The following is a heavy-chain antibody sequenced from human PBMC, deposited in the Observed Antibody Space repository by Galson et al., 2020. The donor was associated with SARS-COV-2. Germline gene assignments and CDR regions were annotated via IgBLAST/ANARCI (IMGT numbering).Heavy chain of an antibody. V-gene: IGHV4-34*01. Sequence: ETSETLSLTCAVYVGSFSGFSWSWVRQSPGKGLEWIGEINHSGSANYNPSLKSRVTISVDTSKNQFSLKLTSVTAAETGVYFCPRGRIGVVPGPILGLGPYYGYYAMDVWVHGTTITGAS. CDR1: VGSFSGFS. CDR3: PRGRIGVVPGPILGLGPYYGYYAMDV. J-gene: IGHJ6*02. CDR2: INHSGSA. D-gene: IGHD2-2*01.